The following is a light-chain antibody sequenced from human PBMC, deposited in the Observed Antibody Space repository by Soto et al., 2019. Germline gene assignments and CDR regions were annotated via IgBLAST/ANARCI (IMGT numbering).Light chain of an antibody. Sequence: DIQMTQSPSTLSVSVGDRVTITCRASQSINNWLAWYQQKPGKAPKLLIYKASNLESGVPSRFSGSGSGTEFTLTISSLQPDDYGTYYCQQYNNYFNFGGGTKVDIK. V-gene: IGKV1-5*03. J-gene: IGKJ4*01. CDR1: QSINNW. CDR2: KAS. CDR3: QQYNNYFN.